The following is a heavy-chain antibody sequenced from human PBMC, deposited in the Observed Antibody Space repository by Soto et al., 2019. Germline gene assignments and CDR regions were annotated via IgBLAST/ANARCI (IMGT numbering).Heavy chain of an antibody. CDR3: ASDVAAPVTFSYYYYYYGMDV. J-gene: IGHJ6*02. V-gene: IGHV1-8*01. D-gene: IGHD4-17*01. Sequence: QVQLVQSGAEVKKPGASVKVSCKASGYTFTSYDINWVRQATGQGLEWMGWMNPNSGNTGYAQKSQGRVTMTRNTSGSTAYMELSSLRAEETAVYYCASDVAAPVTFSYYYYYYGMDVWGQGTTVTVSS. CDR2: MNPNSGNT. CDR1: GYTFTSYD.